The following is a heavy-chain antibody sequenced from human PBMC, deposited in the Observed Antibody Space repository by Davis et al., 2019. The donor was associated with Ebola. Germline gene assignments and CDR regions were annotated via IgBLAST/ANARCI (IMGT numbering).Heavy chain of an antibody. CDR2: ISGSAGST. Sequence: GESLKISCAASGFTFTNYALNWVREAPGKGLEWVSTISGSAGSTYYADSVKGRFTISRDNFKNTLYLQMNGLRAEDTALYYCARDVGIVGTTDLFDYWGQGTLVTVSS. D-gene: IGHD1-26*01. CDR1: GFTFTNYA. CDR3: ARDVGIVGTTDLFDY. V-gene: IGHV3-23*01. J-gene: IGHJ4*02.